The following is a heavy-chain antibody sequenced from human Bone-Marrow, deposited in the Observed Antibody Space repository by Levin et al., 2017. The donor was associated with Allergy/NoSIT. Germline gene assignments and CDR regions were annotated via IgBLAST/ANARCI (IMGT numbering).Heavy chain of an antibody. J-gene: IGHJ4*02. CDR1: GDSLTSHY. CDR3: AKVDSSSWNPPEHYFDC. Sequence: SETLSLTCTVSGDSLTSHYWSWIRQSPGKGLEWIGFIYYGGRTNYNPSLKSRVRISVDTSKNQFSLRLATVTAADTAVYYCAKVDSSSWNPPEHYFDCWGQGALVAVSS. CDR2: IYYGGRT. V-gene: IGHV4-59*11. D-gene: IGHD6-13*01.